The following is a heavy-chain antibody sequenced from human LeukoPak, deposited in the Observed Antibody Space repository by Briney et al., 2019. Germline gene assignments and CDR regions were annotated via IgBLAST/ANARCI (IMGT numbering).Heavy chain of an antibody. V-gene: IGHV1-69*05. CDR1: GGTFSSYA. J-gene: IGHJ4*02. D-gene: IGHD3-22*01. CDR3: ARADSSGSHFDY. CDR2: IIPIFGTA. Sequence: SSVKVSCKASGGTFSSYAIGWVRQAPGQGLEWMGRIIPIFGTANYAQKFHGRVTITTDESTSTAYMELSSLRSEDTAVYYCARADSSGSHFDYWGQGTLVTVSS.